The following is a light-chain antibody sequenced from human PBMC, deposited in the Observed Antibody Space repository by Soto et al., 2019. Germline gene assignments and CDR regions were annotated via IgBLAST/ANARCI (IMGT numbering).Light chain of an antibody. Sequence: IVLTQSPDTLSLSPGNRATLSCRASQSLTNSYIAWYQVKPGQAPRLLIYEASRRATGIPDRFSGSGSGTDFSLTISRLETEDFAVYYCQHYDSLRWTFGLGTKVDIK. J-gene: IGKJ1*01. V-gene: IGKV3-20*01. CDR1: QSLTNSY. CDR3: QHYDSLRWT. CDR2: EAS.